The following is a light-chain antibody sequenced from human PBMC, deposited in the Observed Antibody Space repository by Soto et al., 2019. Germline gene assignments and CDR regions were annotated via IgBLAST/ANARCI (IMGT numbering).Light chain of an antibody. J-gene: IGLJ2*01. CDR3: QSYDSSLSGSV. CDR2: GNG. V-gene: IGLV1-40*01. CDR1: SSNIGGDFD. Sequence: QSVLTQPPSVSGAPGQRVTISCTGSSSNIGGDFDVHWYQQLPRTPPKLLVYGNGNRPSGVPDRFSASKFGTSATLAITGLQAEDEADYYCQSYDSSLSGSVFGGGTKLPVL.